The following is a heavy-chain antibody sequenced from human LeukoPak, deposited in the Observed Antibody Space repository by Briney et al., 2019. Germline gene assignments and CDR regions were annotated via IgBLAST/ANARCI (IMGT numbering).Heavy chain of an antibody. J-gene: IGHJ4*02. CDR2: INHSGST. V-gene: IGHV4-34*01. CDR3: ARWQY. Sequence: TGGSLRLSCAASGFTFDDYGMSWIRQPPGKGLEWIGEINHSGSTNYNPSLKSRVTISVDTSKNQFSLKLSSVTAADTAVYYCARWQYWGQGTLVTVSS. CDR1: GFTFDDYG.